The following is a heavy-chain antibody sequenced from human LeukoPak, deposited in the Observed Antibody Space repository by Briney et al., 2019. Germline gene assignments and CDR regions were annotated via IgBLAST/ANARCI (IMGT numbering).Heavy chain of an antibody. J-gene: IGHJ2*01. CDR3: ARGCRDGYSNYWYFDL. V-gene: IGHV4-4*07. CDR1: GGSISSYY. CDR2: IYTSGST. D-gene: IGHD5-24*01. Sequence: SETLSLTCTASGGSISSYYWSWIRQPAGKGLEWIGRIYTSGSTNYNPSLKSRVTMSVDTSKNQFSLKLSSVTAADTAVYYCARGCRDGYSNYWYFDLWGRGTLVTVSS.